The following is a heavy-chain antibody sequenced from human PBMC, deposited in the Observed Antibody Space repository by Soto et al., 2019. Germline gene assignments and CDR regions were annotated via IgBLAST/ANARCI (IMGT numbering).Heavy chain of an antibody. CDR1: GYTFTGYY. CDR3: ARECRCSGGSCYSSYYYGMDV. J-gene: IGHJ6*02. Sequence: ASVKVSCKASGYTFTGYYMHWVRQAPGQGLEWMGWINPNSGGTNYAQKFQGWVPMTRDTSISTAYMELSRLRSDDTAVYYCARECRCSGGSCYSSYYYGMDVWGQGTTVTVSS. V-gene: IGHV1-2*04. D-gene: IGHD2-15*01. CDR2: INPNSGGT.